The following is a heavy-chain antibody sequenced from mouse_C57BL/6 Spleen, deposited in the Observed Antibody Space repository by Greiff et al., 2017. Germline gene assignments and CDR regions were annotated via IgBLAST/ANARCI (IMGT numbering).Heavy chain of an antibody. CDR2: IHPNSGST. Sequence: QVQLQQPGAELVKPGASVKLSCKASGYTFTSYWMHWVKQRPGQGLEWIGMIHPNSGSTNYNEKFKSKATLTVDKSSSTAYMQLSSLTSEDSAVYYCARGGLYSNYEGGAMDYWGQGTSGTVSS. CDR3: ARGGLYSNYEGGAMDY. D-gene: IGHD2-5*01. V-gene: IGHV1-64*01. CDR1: GYTFTSYW. J-gene: IGHJ4*01.